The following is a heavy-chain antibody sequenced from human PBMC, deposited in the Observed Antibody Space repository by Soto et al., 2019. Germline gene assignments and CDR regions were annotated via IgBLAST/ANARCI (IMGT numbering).Heavy chain of an antibody. V-gene: IGHV1-46*01. J-gene: IGHJ4*02. CDR1: GGTFSSYT. Sequence: ASVKVSCKASGGTFSSYTISWVRQAPGQGLEWMGIINPSGGIANYAQKFQGRVTMTRDTSTSTVYMELSSLRSEDAAVYYCARDGLMGSCSSGRHLFDLWGQGTLVTGSA. CDR3: ARDGLMGSCSSGRHLFDL. CDR2: INPSGGIA. D-gene: IGHD2-15*01.